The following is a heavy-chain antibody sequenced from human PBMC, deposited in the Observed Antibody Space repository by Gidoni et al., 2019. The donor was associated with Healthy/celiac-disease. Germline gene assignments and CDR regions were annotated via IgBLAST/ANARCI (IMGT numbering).Heavy chain of an antibody. V-gene: IGHV3-53*01. D-gene: IGHD6-13*01. CDR1: GLTVSSNY. CDR2: IYSGGST. CDR3: ARGYSSSSWFGYYGMDV. Sequence: EGQRGESGGGLIQPGGSLRASCAASGLTVSSNYMSWVRQAPGKGLEWVSVIYSGGSTYYADSVKGRFTISRDNSKNTLYLQMNSLRAEDTAVYYCARGYSSSSWFGYYGMDVWGQGTTVTVSS. J-gene: IGHJ6*02.